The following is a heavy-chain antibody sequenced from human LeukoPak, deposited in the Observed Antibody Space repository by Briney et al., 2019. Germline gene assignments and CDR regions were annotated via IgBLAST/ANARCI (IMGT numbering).Heavy chain of an antibody. CDR3: ARVTTKKQLVPRSYWYFDL. J-gene: IGHJ2*01. D-gene: IGHD6-13*01. CDR1: GGSFSGYC. V-gene: IGHV4-34*01. Sequence: SETLSLTCAVYGGSFSGYCWSWIRQPPGKGLEWIGEINHSGSTNYNPSLKSRVTISVDTSKNQLSLKLSSVTAADTAVYYCARVTTKKQLVPRSYWYFDLWGRGTLVTVSS. CDR2: INHSGST.